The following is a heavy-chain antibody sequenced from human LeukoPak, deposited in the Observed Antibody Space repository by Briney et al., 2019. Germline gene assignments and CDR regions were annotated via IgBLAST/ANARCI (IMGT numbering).Heavy chain of an antibody. CDR1: GYSISSGYY. CDR3: ARVSSVDTAPRYYYYGMDV. Sequence: SETLSLTCTVSGYSISSGYYWGWIRQPPGKGLEWIGSIYHSGSTYYNPSLKSRVTISVDTSKNQFSLKLSSVTAADTAVYYCARVSSVDTAPRYYYYGMDVWGQGTTVTVSS. CDR2: IYHSGST. D-gene: IGHD5-18*01. J-gene: IGHJ6*02. V-gene: IGHV4-38-2*02.